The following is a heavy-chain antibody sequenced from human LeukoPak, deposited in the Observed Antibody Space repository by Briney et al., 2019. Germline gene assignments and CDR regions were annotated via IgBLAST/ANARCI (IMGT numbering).Heavy chain of an antibody. V-gene: IGHV3-21*01. CDR2: ISSSSSYI. J-gene: IGHJ4*02. CDR1: GFTFSSYS. D-gene: IGHD2-2*01. CDR3: ASWGIVVVPAALPTDAFDY. Sequence: GGSLRLSCAASGFTFSSYSMNWVRQAPGKGLEWVSSISSSSSYIHYADSVKGRFTVSRDNAKNSLYLQMNSLRAEDTAVYYCASWGIVVVPAALPTDAFDYWGRGTLVTVSS.